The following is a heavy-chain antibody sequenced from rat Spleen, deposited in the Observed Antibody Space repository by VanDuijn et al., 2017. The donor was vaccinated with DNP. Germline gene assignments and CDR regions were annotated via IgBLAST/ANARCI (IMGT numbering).Heavy chain of an antibody. V-gene: IGHV5-22*01. D-gene: IGHD4-3*01. Sequence: EVQLVESGGGLVQPGRSLKLSCAASGFTFSDYYMACVRQAPTKGLEWVAYIGSDGYAPYYGDSVKGRFTIPRYNTKSTLYLQMNSLRSEDMATYYCVRWNSGHFDYWGQGVMVTVSS. CDR1: GFTFSDYY. J-gene: IGHJ2*01. CDR2: IGSDGYAP. CDR3: VRWNSGHFDY.